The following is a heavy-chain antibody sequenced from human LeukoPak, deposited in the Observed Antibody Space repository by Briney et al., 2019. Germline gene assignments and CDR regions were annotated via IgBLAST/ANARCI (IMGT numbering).Heavy chain of an antibody. CDR2: MNPNSGNT. J-gene: IGHJ6*03. D-gene: IGHD6-13*01. V-gene: IGHV1-8*01. Sequence: GASVKVSCKASGYTFTSYDINWVRQATGQGLEWMGWMNPNSGNTGYAQKFQGRVTMTRNTSISTAYMELSSLRSEDTAVYYCARGRAAADYYYYYYMDVWGKGTTVTVSS. CDR3: ARGRAAADYYYYYYMDV. CDR1: GYTFTSYD.